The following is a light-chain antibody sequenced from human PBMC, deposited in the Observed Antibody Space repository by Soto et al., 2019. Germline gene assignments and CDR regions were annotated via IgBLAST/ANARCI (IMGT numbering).Light chain of an antibody. CDR1: QSVSSY. CDR3: QQRSNWPSLT. J-gene: IGKJ4*01. CDR2: DAS. Sequence: EIVLTQSPATLSLSPGERATLSCRASQSVSSYVAWYQQKPGQAPRLLIYDASNRATGIPARFSGSGSGTDFTLTISSLEPEDFAVYYCQQRSNWPSLTFGEGTKVDI. V-gene: IGKV3-11*01.